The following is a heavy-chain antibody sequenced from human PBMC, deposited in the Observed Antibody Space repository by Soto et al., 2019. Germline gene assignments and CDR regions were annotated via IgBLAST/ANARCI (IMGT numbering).Heavy chain of an antibody. J-gene: IGHJ6*02. V-gene: IGHV3-48*03. CDR3: ARVERYYDFWSGPSPGNGMDV. Sequence: PGGSLRLSCAASGFTFSSYEMNWVRQAPGKGLEWVSYISSSGSTIYYADSVKGRFTISRDNAKNSLYLQMNSLRAEDTAVYYCARVERYYDFWSGPSPGNGMDVWGQGTTVTVSS. CDR2: ISSSGSTI. D-gene: IGHD3-3*01. CDR1: GFTFSSYE.